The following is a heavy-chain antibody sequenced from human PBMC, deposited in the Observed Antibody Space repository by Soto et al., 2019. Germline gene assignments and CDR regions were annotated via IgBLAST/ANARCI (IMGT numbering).Heavy chain of an antibody. D-gene: IGHD4-17*01. J-gene: IGHJ6*02. CDR3: ARYGGNSDYYYYYGMDV. CDR2: IYPGDSDT. CDR1: GYTFTDYW. Sequence: GESLKISCKGSGYTFTDYWIGWVRQLPGKGLEWMGIIYPGDSDTRYSPSFQGQVTISADKSISTAYLQWSSLKASDTAMYYCARYGGNSDYYYYYGMDVWGQGTTVTVSS. V-gene: IGHV5-51*01.